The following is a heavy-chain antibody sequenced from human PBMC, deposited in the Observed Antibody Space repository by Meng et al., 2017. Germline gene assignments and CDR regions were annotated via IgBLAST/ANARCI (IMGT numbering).Heavy chain of an antibody. Sequence: VPLQASRPVLWKLPGTLALTCAVVGGSTSRRNGVSWVRQPQGKGLEWIGEIYHSGSTNYNPSLKSRVTISVDKSKNQFSLKLSSVTAADTAVYYCARIGDWGSTRYFDYWGQGTLVTVSS. CDR2: IYHSGST. D-gene: IGHD7-27*01. V-gene: IGHV4-4*03. J-gene: IGHJ4*02. CDR3: ARIGDWGSTRYFDY. CDR1: GGSTSRRNG.